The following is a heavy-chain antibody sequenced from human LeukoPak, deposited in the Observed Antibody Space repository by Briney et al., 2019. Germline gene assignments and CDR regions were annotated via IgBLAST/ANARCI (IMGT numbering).Heavy chain of an antibody. CDR1: GFTFSDYG. V-gene: IGHV3-30*02. CDR3: AKDLWADVLTSYYKGPLDS. CDR2: IRYDGLNK. J-gene: IGHJ4*02. Sequence: PGGSLRLSCAASGFTFSDYGMHWVRQAPGKGLEWVAFIRYDGLNKYHSDSVRGRFSISRDNSKNTLYLEMNGLTAEDTAVYCCAKDLWADVLTSYYKGPLDSWGQGTLVTVSS. D-gene: IGHD3-9*01.